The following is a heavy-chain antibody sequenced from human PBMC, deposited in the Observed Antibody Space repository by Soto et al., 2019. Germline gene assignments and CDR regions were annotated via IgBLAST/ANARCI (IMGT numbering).Heavy chain of an antibody. CDR3: ARDQDRPQLGGNYYYIMDV. CDR2: IMPIFRTA. Sequence: QVQVEQSGAEVKKPGSSVKVSCKASGGTFSTAAISWVRQAPGQGLEWMGGIMPIFRTADYAQKFQGRVTXPXDXXTSTAYLELRSLSSEDTAIYYCARDQDRPQLGGNYYYIMDVWGQGTTVTVSS. D-gene: IGHD3-3*02. V-gene: IGHV1-69*05. CDR1: GGTFSTAA. J-gene: IGHJ6*02.